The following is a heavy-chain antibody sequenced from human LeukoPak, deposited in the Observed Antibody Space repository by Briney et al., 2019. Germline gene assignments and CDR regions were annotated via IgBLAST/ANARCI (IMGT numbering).Heavy chain of an antibody. CDR3: AKGGSYRSQPYFDY. J-gene: IGHJ4*02. CDR1: GLTFRTYA. D-gene: IGHD3-16*02. CDR2: NSGGYT. Sequence: PGGSLRLSCAASGLTFRTYAMSWVRQAPGKGLEWVSSNSGGYTFYADSVKGRFTISRDNSKNTVYLQMNSLRAEDTAVYYCAKGGSYRSQPYFDYWGQGTPVTVSS. V-gene: IGHV3-23*01.